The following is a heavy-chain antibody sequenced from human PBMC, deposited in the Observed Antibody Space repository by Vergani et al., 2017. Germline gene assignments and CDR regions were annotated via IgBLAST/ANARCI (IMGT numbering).Heavy chain of an antibody. D-gene: IGHD6-19*01. CDR3: ARQVAVAGKWWGPYYYYGMDV. V-gene: IGHV5-10-1*01. CDR2: IDPSDSYT. CDR1: GYSFTSYW. Sequence: EVQLVQSGAEVKKPGESLRISCTGSGYSFTSYWISWVRQMPGKGLEWMGKIDPSDSYTNYSPSFQGHVTISADKSISTAYLPWSSLKASDTAMYYCARQVAVAGKWWGPYYYYGMDVWGQGTTVTVSS. J-gene: IGHJ6*02.